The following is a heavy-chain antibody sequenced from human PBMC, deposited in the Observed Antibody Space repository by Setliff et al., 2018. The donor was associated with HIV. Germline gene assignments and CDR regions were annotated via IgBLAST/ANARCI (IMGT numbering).Heavy chain of an antibody. CDR1: GFNFGDYG. V-gene: IGHV3-9*01. J-gene: IGHJ3*02. D-gene: IGHD2-2*01. Sequence: PGGSLRLSCAASGFNFGDYGIHWVRQAPGKGPEWVSCIIWNSGTTGYADSVKGRFTISRDYAKNSLFLQMNSLRAEDTALSSCVKDSLPGGCDMWGQGSMVTVSS. CDR3: VKDSLPGGCDM. CDR2: IIWNSGTT.